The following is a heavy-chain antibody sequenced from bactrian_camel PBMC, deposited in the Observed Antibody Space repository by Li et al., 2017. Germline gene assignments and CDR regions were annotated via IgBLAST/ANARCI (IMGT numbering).Heavy chain of an antibody. V-gene: IGHV3S1*01. CDR3: AQGWMPGDGSS. CDR1: RYTYKRNC. J-gene: IGHJ4*01. Sequence: VQLVESGGGSVQAGGSLTLSCAAGRYTYKRNCMGWFRQRPGKDREGVAVLWTGGATTSYADSVKGRFTISRDNVKNTLYLQLSSLKTEDTAMYYCAQGWMPGDGSSRGQGTQVT. D-gene: IGHD1*01. CDR2: LWTGGATT.